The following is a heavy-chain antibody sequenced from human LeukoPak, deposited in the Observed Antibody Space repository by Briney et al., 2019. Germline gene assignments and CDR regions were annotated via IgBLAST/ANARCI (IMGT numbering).Heavy chain of an antibody. D-gene: IGHD3-22*01. CDR1: GEAISTYS. CDR3: ARDSRGTDRGYFDV. CDR2: INPSGST. Sequence: SETLSLTCTVSGFVSGEAISTYSWSWFRQPAGKGLEWLGRINPSGSTNYNPSLKSRVTISEDKSRNQVSLTLNSVTAADTAVYYCARDSRGTDRGYFDVWGRGTLVTVSS. V-gene: IGHV4-4*07. J-gene: IGHJ2*01.